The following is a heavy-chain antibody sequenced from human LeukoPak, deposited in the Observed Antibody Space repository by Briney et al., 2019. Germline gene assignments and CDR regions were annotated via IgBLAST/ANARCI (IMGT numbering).Heavy chain of an antibody. CDR1: GFTFSSYW. CDR3: AMAYSSGWNTFDY. D-gene: IGHD6-19*01. Sequence: PGGSLRLSCAASGFTFSSYWMSWVRQAPGEGLEWVANIKQDGSEKFYVDSVKGRFTISRDNAKNSLYLQMNSLRAEDSAVYYCAMAYSSGWNTFDYWGQGTLVTVSS. CDR2: IKQDGSEK. J-gene: IGHJ4*02. V-gene: IGHV3-7*01.